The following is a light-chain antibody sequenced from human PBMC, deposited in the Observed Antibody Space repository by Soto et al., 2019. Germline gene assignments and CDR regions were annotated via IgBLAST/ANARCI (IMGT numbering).Light chain of an antibody. CDR2: DAS. Sequence: EIVLTPSPATLSLSPVERATLSCGASQSVSSSYLAWYQQKPGLAPRLLIYDASSRATGIPDRFSGSGSGTDFTLTISRLEPEDFAVYYCQQYGSSPVTFGQGTKVDI. V-gene: IGKV3D-20*01. CDR1: QSVSSSY. J-gene: IGKJ1*01. CDR3: QQYGSSPVT.